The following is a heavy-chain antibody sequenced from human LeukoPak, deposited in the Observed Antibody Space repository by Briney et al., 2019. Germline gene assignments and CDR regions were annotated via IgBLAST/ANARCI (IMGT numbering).Heavy chain of an antibody. CDR2: ISAYNGNT. Sequence: GASVKVSCKASGYTFTSYGISWVRQAPEQGLEWMGWISAYNGNTNYAQKLQGRVTMTTDTSTSTAYMELRSLRSDDTALYYCARLQIVGYYFDHWGQGTLVTVSS. CDR1: GYTFTSYG. J-gene: IGHJ4*02. V-gene: IGHV1-18*01. CDR3: ARLQIVGYYFDH. D-gene: IGHD3-22*01.